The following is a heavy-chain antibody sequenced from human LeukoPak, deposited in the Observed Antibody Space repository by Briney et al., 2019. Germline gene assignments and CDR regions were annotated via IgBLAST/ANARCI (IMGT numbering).Heavy chain of an antibody. CDR1: GGTFSSYA. J-gene: IGHJ4*02. CDR3: ARDLGSDFWSGFTDY. D-gene: IGHD3-3*01. Sequence: ASVKVSCKASGGTFSSYAISWVRQAPGQGLEWMGWINPNSGGTNYAQKFQGRVTMTRDTSISTAYMELSRLRSDDTAVYYCARDLGSDFWSGFTDYWGQGTLVTVSS. CDR2: INPNSGGT. V-gene: IGHV1-2*02.